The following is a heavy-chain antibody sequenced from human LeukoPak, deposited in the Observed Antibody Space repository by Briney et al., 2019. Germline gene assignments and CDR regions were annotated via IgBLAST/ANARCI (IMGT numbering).Heavy chain of an antibody. Sequence: SETLSLTCTVSGLSLSSYYWRWIRTPPGKGLEWVGYIYYSGSTNYNPSLKSRVTISVDTSKNQFSLKLSSVTAADTAVYYCARASDYGDYVQYYFDYWGQGTLVTVSS. V-gene: IGHV4-59*01. J-gene: IGHJ4*02. CDR1: GLSLSSYY. D-gene: IGHD4-17*01. CDR2: IYYSGST. CDR3: ARASDYGDYVQYYFDY.